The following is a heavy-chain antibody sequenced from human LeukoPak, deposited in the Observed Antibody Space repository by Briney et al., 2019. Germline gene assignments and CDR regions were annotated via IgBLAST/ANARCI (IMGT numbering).Heavy chain of an antibody. CDR2: FYYSGST. CDR3: AKGGIRSGAFDI. J-gene: IGHJ3*02. Sequence: PSETLSLTCTVSGGSISNYYWSWIRQPPGKGLEWIGYFYYSGSTSYNPSLKSRVTISVATSKNQFSLKLSPVTAADTAVYYCAKGGIRSGAFDIWGQGTRVTVSS. V-gene: IGHV4-59*01. D-gene: IGHD6-13*01. CDR1: GGSISNYY.